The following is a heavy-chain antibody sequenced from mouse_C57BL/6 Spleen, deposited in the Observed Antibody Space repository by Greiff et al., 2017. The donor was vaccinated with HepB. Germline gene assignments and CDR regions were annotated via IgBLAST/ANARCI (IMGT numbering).Heavy chain of an antibody. D-gene: IGHD3-3*01. CDR1: GYTFTSYW. CDR3: AREGTAIDY. J-gene: IGHJ2*01. CDR2: IHPNSGST. V-gene: IGHV1-64*01. Sequence: QVQLKQSGAELVKPGASVKLSCKASGYTFTSYWMHWVKQRPGQGLEWIGMIHPNSGSTNYNEKFKSKATLTVDKSSSTAYMQLSSLTSEDSAVYYCAREGTAIDYWGQGTTLTVSS.